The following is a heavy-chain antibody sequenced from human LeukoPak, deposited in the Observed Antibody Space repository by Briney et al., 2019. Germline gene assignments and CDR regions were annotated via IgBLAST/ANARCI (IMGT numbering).Heavy chain of an antibody. J-gene: IGHJ3*02. CDR3: ARLRITMVRGARGPRHDAFDI. D-gene: IGHD3-10*01. CDR2: IKQDGSEK. Sequence: GGSLRLSCAASGFTFSSYWMSWVRQAPGKGLEWVANIKQDGSEKYYVDSVKGRFTISRDNAKNSLYLQMNSLRAEDTAVYYCARLRITMVRGARGPRHDAFDIWGQGTMVTVSS. V-gene: IGHV3-7*01. CDR1: GFTFSSYW.